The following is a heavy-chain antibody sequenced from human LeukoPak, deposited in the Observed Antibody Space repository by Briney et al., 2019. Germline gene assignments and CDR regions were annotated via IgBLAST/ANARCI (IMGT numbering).Heavy chain of an antibody. V-gene: IGHV4-34*01. J-gene: IGHJ6*03. CDR3: ARGRCSGGSCYWHYYYMDV. D-gene: IGHD2-15*01. CDR2: INHSGST. Sequence: SETLSLTCAVYGGSFSGYYWSWIRQPPGKGLAWIGEINHSGSTNYNPSLKSRVTISVDTSKNQFSLKLSSVTAADTAVYYCARGRCSGGSCYWHYYYMDVWGKGTTVTVSS. CDR1: GGSFSGYY.